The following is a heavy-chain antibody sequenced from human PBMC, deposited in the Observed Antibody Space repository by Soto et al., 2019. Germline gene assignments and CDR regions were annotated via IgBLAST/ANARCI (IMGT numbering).Heavy chain of an antibody. CDR2: IIPIFGTA. CDR3: ARTYYYDSSGSPRYYYYYGTDV. CDR1: GGTFSSYA. D-gene: IGHD3-22*01. Sequence: SVKVSCKASGGTFSSYAISWVRQAPGQGLEWMGGIIPIFGTANYAQKFQGRVTITADESTSTAYMELSSLRSEDTAVYYCARTYYYDSSGSPRYYYYYGTDVWGQGTTVTVSS. V-gene: IGHV1-69*13. J-gene: IGHJ6*02.